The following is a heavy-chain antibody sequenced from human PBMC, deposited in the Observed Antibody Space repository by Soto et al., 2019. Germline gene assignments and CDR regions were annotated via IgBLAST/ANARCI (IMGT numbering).Heavy chain of an antibody. Sequence: SETLSLTCTVSGAYVSSRSYYWSWIRQPPGKGLEWVGYIHDSESTTYNPSLKSRVTISVDTSKNQFSLKLSSVTAADTAVYYCARDVRLLVRDLPWYFDLWGRGTLVTVSS. CDR1: GAYVSSRSYY. CDR3: ARDVRLLVRDLPWYFDL. D-gene: IGHD3-10*01. CDR2: IHDSEST. J-gene: IGHJ2*01. V-gene: IGHV4-61*01.